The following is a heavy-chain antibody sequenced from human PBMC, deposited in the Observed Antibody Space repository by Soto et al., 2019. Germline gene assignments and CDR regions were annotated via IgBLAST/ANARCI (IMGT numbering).Heavy chain of an antibody. CDR2: ISGSGDST. Sequence: PGGSLRLSCAASGFTFNNYAMTWVRQAPGRGLEWVSAISGSGDSTFYADSLKGRFTISRDNSKDTLFLRMNSLRADDTAVYYCAKGSSASARESPGSWGQGTLVTVSS. CDR1: GFTFNNYA. CDR3: AKGSSASARESPGS. D-gene: IGHD3-10*01. V-gene: IGHV3-23*01. J-gene: IGHJ5*02.